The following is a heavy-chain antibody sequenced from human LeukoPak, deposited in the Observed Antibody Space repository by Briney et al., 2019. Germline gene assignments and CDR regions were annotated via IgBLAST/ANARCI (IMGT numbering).Heavy chain of an antibody. J-gene: IGHJ4*02. CDR3: ASEGGYDILTGYTNFDY. V-gene: IGHV4-4*07. Sequence: PSETLSLTCTVSGGSISSYYWSWIRQPAGKGLEWIGRIYTSGSTNYNPSLKSRVTMSVDTSKNQFSLKLSSVTAADTAVYYCASEGGYDILTGYTNFDYWGQGTLVTVSS. CDR2: IYTSGST. D-gene: IGHD3-9*01. CDR1: GGSISSYY.